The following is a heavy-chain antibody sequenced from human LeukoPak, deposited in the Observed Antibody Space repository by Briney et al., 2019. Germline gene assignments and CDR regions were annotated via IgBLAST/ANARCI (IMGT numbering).Heavy chain of an antibody. CDR2: INPNSGGT. V-gene: IGHV1-2*02. D-gene: IGHD1-26*01. Sequence: ASVKVSCKASGYTFTGYYMHWVRQAPGQGLEWMGWINPNSGGTNYAQKFQGRVTMTRDTSISTAYMELSRLRSDDTAVYYCARDLILGATFNPTADYWGQGTLVTVSS. CDR1: GYTFTGYY. J-gene: IGHJ4*02. CDR3: ARDLILGATFNPTADY.